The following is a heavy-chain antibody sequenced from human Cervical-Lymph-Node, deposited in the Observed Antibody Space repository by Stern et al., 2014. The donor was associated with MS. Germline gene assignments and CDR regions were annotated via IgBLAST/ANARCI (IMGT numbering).Heavy chain of an antibody. J-gene: IGHJ6*02. Sequence: VQLVESGGGVVQPGRSLRLSCAASGFTFSSYAMHWVRQAPGQGLAWVAVITHGGSNKCYPDALKCPFTIPSDNSKNKLYLQMNSLRAEDTAVYYCARANYDLWSGYPDFRYYGMDVWGQGTTVTVSS. CDR3: ARANYDLWSGYPDFRYYGMDV. CDR2: ITHGGSNK. V-gene: IGHV3-30-3*01. CDR1: GFTFSSYA. D-gene: IGHD3-3*01.